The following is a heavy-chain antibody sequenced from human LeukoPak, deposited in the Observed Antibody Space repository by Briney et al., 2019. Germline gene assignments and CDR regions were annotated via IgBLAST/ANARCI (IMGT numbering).Heavy chain of an antibody. CDR1: GYTFTSYA. CDR3: ARDAPQWELLEGFDY. Sequence: GASVKVSCKASGYTFTSYAISWVRQAPGQGLEWMGWISAYNGNTNYAQKLQGRVTMTTDTSTSAAYMELRSLRSDDTAVYYCARDAPQWELLEGFDYWGQGTLVTVSS. D-gene: IGHD1-26*01. CDR2: ISAYNGNT. V-gene: IGHV1-18*01. J-gene: IGHJ4*02.